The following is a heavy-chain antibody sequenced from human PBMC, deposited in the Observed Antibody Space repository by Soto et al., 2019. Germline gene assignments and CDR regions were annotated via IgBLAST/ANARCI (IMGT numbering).Heavy chain of an antibody. Sequence: ASVKVSCKASGYDFSSYAMHWVRQAPGQRLEWMGWINIGSGNTEYSQNFQDRITITRDTSSSTVYMELNSLKSEDTAVYDCARDAGDCGYRLIYYSYIGPDLWG. CDR3: ARDAGDCGYRLIYYSYIGPDL. CDR1: GYDFSSYA. J-gene: IGHJ6*02. D-gene: IGHD6-25*01. CDR2: INIGSGNT. V-gene: IGHV1-3*04.